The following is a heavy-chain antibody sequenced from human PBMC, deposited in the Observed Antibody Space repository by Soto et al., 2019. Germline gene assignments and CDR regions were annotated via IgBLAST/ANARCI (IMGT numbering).Heavy chain of an antibody. V-gene: IGHV3-15*07. CDR2: IKSKTDGGTT. CDR3: TTDHAVSIIPPYDFWSGYYYYFDY. CDR1: GFTFSNAW. D-gene: IGHD3-3*01. J-gene: IGHJ4*02. Sequence: EVQLVESGGGLVKPGGSLRLSCAASGFTFSNAWMNWVRQAPGKGLEWVGRIKSKTDGGTTDYAAPVKGRFTISRDDSTNTLYLQMNSLKTEDTAVYYCTTDHAVSIIPPYDFWSGYYYYFDYWGQGTLVTVSS.